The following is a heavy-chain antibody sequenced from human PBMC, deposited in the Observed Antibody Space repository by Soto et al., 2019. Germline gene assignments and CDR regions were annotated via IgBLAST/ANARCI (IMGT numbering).Heavy chain of an antibody. V-gene: IGHV3-21*01. D-gene: IGHD2-2*01. CDR3: ARVAGSSTSSDGYYYYYMDV. J-gene: IGHJ6*03. CDR1: GFIFSNHW. CDR2: ISSNSSRL. Sequence: GGSLRLSCAASGFIFSNHWLSWSRQAPGKGLEWVSYISSNSSRLYYADSVNGRFTISRDNAKNSLYLQMNSLRAEDTAVYYCARVAGSSTSSDGYYYYYMDVWGKGTTVTVSS.